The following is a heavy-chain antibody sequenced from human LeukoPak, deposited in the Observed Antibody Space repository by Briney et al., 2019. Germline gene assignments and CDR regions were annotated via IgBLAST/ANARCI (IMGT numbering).Heavy chain of an antibody. CDR3: ARVVDILTGYYGSFDY. Sequence: SETLSLTCAVYGGSFSGYYWSWIRQPPGKGLEWIGSIYYSGSTYYNPSLKSRVTISVDTSKNQFSLKLSSVTAADTAVYYCARVVDILTGYYGSFDYWGQGTLVTVSS. CDR2: IYYSGST. V-gene: IGHV4-34*01. J-gene: IGHJ4*02. CDR1: GGSFSGYY. D-gene: IGHD3-9*01.